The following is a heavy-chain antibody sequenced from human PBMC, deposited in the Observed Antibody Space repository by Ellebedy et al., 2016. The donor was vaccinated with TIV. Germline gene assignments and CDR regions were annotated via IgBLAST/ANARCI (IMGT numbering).Heavy chain of an antibody. D-gene: IGHD3-10*01. V-gene: IGHV1-69*13. J-gene: IGHJ6*02. CDR3: ARGRYYYGSGSYYHRRDYYYGMDV. CDR1: GGTFSSYA. Sequence: SVKVSXXASGGTFSSYAISWVRQAPGQGLEWMGGIIPIFGTANYAQKFQGRVTITADESTSTAYMELSSLRSEDTAVYYCARGRYYYGSGSYYHRRDYYYGMDVWGQGTTVTVSS. CDR2: IIPIFGTA.